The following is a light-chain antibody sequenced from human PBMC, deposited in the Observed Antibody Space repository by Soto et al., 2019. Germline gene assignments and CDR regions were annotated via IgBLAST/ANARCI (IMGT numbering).Light chain of an antibody. J-gene: IGKJ4*01. Sequence: EVVLTQSPATLSLSPGERAILSCRASQSVEKYLAWYQQKPGQAPRLLIYDTSNRATGIPARFSGSGSETHFTLTISSLEPEDFAVYYCQQRKHWPPLTFGGGTKVEIK. CDR1: QSVEKY. CDR2: DTS. V-gene: IGKV3-11*01. CDR3: QQRKHWPPLT.